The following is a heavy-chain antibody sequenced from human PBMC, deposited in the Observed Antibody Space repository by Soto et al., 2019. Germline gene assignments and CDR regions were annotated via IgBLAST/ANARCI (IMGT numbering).Heavy chain of an antibody. CDR3: AREGLGYDSSGSDY. J-gene: IGHJ4*02. Sequence: SLGLSWAAPGFPFSSFGMNWVRQAPGKGLGWVSSISSSSSYIYYADSVKGRFTISRDNAKNSLYLQMNSLRAEDTAVYYCAREGLGYDSSGSDYWGQGTLVTVSS. D-gene: IGHD3-22*01. V-gene: IGHV3-21*01. CDR2: ISSSSSYI. CDR1: GFPFSSFG.